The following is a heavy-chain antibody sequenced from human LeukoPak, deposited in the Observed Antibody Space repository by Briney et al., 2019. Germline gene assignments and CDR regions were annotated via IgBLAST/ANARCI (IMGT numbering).Heavy chain of an antibody. CDR3: AIVVAARQGTIDP. V-gene: IGHV3-23*01. CDR2: ISGSGCTT. CDR1: GFTFSSYA. J-gene: IGHJ5*02. D-gene: IGHD6-6*01. Sequence: GGSLRLSCAASGFTFSSYAMSWLRQAPGKGLEWLSAISGSGCTTYYADSVKRRFTISRDNSTGTIYVQMNSLRAEDTAVYYCAIVVAARQGTIDPWGQGTLVTISS.